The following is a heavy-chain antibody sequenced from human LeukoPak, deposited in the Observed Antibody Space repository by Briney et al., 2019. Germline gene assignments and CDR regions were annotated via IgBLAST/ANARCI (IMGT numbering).Heavy chain of an antibody. CDR1: GFTFSSYS. CDR2: IYYSGST. D-gene: IGHD6-13*01. Sequence: GSLRLSCAASGFTFSSYSMNWVRQPPGKGLEWIGSIYYSGSTYYNPSLKSRVTISVDTSKNQFSLKLSSVTAADTAVYYCAKSGSSSWVMGAFDIWGQGTMVTVSS. V-gene: IGHV4-39*07. J-gene: IGHJ3*02. CDR3: AKSGSSSWVMGAFDI.